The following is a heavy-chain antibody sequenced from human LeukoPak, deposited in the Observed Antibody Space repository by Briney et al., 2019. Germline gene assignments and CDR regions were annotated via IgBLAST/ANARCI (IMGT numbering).Heavy chain of an antibody. J-gene: IGHJ3*02. CDR3: ARDGGGHSNGNDAFDI. D-gene: IGHD3-16*01. CDR1: GFTFNSYS. CDR2: ISSSGRTI. Sequence: GGSLRLSCAASGFTFNSYSMNWVRQAPGKGLEWVSYISSSGRTIFYADSVKGRFTISRDSAKNSLYLQMNSLRAEDTAVYYCARDGGGHSNGNDAFDIWGQGTMVTASS. V-gene: IGHV3-48*04.